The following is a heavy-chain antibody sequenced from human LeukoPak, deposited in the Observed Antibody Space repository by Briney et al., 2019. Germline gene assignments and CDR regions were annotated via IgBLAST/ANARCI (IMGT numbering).Heavy chain of an antibody. CDR1: GGSISSYY. CDR2: IYYSGST. D-gene: IGHD3-22*01. V-gene: IGHV4-59*01. CDR3: ASGYGYDSSGYYYDY. Sequence: KPSETLYLTCTVSGGSISSYYWSWVRQPPGKGLEWIGYIYYSGSTNYNPSLKSRVTISVDTSKNQFSLKLSSVTAADTAVYYCASGYGYDSSGYYYDYWGQGTLVTVSS. J-gene: IGHJ4*02.